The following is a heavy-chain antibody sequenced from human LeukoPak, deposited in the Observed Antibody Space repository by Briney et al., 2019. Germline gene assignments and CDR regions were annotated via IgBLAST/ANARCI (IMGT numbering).Heavy chain of an antibody. V-gene: IGHV4-39*01. CDR1: GGSISSSSYY. J-gene: IGHJ5*02. CDR2: IYYSGST. D-gene: IGHD3-9*01. CDR3: AIYWLIYSWFDP. Sequence: KASETLSLTCTVSGGSISSSSYYWGWIRQPPGKGLEWIGSIYYSGSTYYNPSLKSRVTISVDTSKNQFSLKLSSVTAADTAVYYCAIYWLIYSWFDPWGQGTLVTVSS.